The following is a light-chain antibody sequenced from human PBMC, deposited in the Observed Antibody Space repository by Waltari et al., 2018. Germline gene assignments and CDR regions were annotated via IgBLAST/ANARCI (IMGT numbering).Light chain of an antibody. V-gene: IGKV3-15*01. J-gene: IGKJ1*01. Sequence: DIVMTQSPATLSVSPGERATLSCRASQSVGTNLAWYQQGPGQAPRPLLYGASSRAPGIPARFSGSGSVTDFTLTINSLQPEDFALYYCQQYHNWPPWAFGQGTKVEIK. CDR2: GAS. CDR1: QSVGTN. CDR3: QQYHNWPPWA.